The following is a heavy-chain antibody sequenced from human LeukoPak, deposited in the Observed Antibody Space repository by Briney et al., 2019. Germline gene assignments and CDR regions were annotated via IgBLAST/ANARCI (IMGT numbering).Heavy chain of an antibody. V-gene: IGHV3-7*01. CDR3: ASSGTYASVAFDI. Sequence: GGSLRLSCAASGFTFSSYWMSWVRQAPGKGLEWVANIKQDGSEKYYVDSVKGRFTISRDNAKNSLYLQMNSLRAEDTAVYYCASSGTYASVAFDIWGQGTMVTVSS. J-gene: IGHJ3*02. D-gene: IGHD1-26*01. CDR2: IKQDGSEK. CDR1: GFTFSSYW.